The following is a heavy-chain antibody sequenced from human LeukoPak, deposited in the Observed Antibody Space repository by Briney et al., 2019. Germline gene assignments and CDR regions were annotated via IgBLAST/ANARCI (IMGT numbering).Heavy chain of an antibody. D-gene: IGHD3-10*01. J-gene: IGHJ4*02. CDR2: ISAYNGNT. Sequence: ASVKVSCKASGYTLTSYGISWVRQAPGQGLEWMGWISAYNGNTNYAQKLQGRVTMTTDTSTSTAYMELRSLRSDDTAVYYCARDQFGVTMVRGVIMNMYYFDYWGQGTLVTVSS. CDR3: ARDQFGVTMVRGVIMNMYYFDY. CDR1: GYTLTSYG. V-gene: IGHV1-18*01.